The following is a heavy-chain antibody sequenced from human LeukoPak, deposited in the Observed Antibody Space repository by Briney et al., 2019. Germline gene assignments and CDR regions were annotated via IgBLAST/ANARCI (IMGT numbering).Heavy chain of an antibody. CDR3: ARVPVLEWLLGSYWYFDL. Sequence: SETLSLTCTVSGVSISSGDYYWSWLRQPPGKGLEWIGYIDYSGSTSYNPSLKSRVTISVDTSKNQFSLKLSSVTAADTAVYYCARVPVLEWLLGSYWYFDLWGRGTLVTVSS. D-gene: IGHD3-3*01. CDR2: IDYSGST. CDR1: GVSISSGDYY. J-gene: IGHJ2*01. V-gene: IGHV4-30-4*08.